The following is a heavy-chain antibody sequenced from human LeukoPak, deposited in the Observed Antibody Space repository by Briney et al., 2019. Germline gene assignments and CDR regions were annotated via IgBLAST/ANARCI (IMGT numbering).Heavy chain of an antibody. D-gene: IGHD2/OR15-2a*01. CDR1: GFTFSSYA. Sequence: GGSLRLSCAASGFTFSSYAMSWVRQAPGKGLEWVSAVGTGDDTYYADSVKGRFTISRDDSKNTLYLQMNSLRAEDTALYYCAKALLTSTYYFDFWGQGTLVTVSS. J-gene: IGHJ4*02. CDR3: AKALLTSTYYFDF. V-gene: IGHV3-23*01. CDR2: VGTGDDT.